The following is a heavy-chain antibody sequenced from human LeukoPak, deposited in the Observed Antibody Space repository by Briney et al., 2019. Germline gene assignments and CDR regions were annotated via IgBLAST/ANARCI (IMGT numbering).Heavy chain of an antibody. D-gene: IGHD2-15*01. CDR3: ARGGVVVVAAIEY. V-gene: IGHV4-39*07. CDR1: GGSISSSSYY. J-gene: IGHJ4*02. CDR2: IYYSGST. Sequence: PSETLSLTCTVSGGSISSSSYYWGWIRQPPGKGLEWIGSIYYSGSTYYNPSLKSRVTISVDTSKNQFSLKLSSVTAADTAVYYCARGGVVVVAAIEYWGQGTLVTVSS.